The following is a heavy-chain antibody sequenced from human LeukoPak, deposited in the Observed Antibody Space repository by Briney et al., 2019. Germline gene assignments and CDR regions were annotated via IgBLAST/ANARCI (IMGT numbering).Heavy chain of an antibody. CDR3: ANHAVTSTWFFDL. CDR1: GGSISSSSYY. Sequence: SETLSLTCTVSGGSISSSSYYWGWIRQPPGKGLEWIGSIYYSGSTYYNPSLKSRVTISADTSKNQFSLKLSSVTAADTAMYYCANHAVTSTWFFDLWGRGTLVTVSS. V-gene: IGHV4-39*07. CDR2: IYYSGST. J-gene: IGHJ2*01. D-gene: IGHD4-17*01.